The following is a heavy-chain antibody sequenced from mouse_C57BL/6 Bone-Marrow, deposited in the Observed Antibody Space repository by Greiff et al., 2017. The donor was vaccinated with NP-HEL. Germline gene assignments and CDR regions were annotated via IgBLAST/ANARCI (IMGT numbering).Heavy chain of an antibody. J-gene: IGHJ2*01. CDR1: GYTFTSYW. V-gene: IGHV1-53*01. CDR3: ATSKNASPFYFDY. Sequence: VQLQQPGTELVKPGASVKLSCKASGYTFTSYWMHWVKQRPGQGLEWIGNINPSNGGTNYNEKFKSKATLTVDTSSSTAYMQLSSLTSEDSAVYYCATSKNASPFYFDYWGQGTTLTVSS. CDR2: INPSNGGT.